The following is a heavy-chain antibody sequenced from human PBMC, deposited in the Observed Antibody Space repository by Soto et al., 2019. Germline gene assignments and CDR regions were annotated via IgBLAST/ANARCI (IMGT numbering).Heavy chain of an antibody. Sequence: GASVKVSCKASGYTFTSYAMHWVRQAPGQRLEWMGWINAGNGNTKYSQKFQGRVTITRDTSASTAYMELSSLRSDDTAVYYCARGGQNGYYDSRAMVDYWGQGTLVTVSS. D-gene: IGHD3-22*01. CDR3: ARGGQNGYYDSRAMVDY. CDR1: GYTFTSYA. V-gene: IGHV1-3*01. J-gene: IGHJ4*02. CDR2: INAGNGNT.